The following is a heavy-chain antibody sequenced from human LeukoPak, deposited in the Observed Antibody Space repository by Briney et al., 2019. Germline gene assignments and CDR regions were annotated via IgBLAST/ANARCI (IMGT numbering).Heavy chain of an antibody. CDR1: GGSTSSYY. V-gene: IGHV4-4*07. J-gene: IGHJ4*02. D-gene: IGHD2-21*02. CDR3: AKDFVVVPGNVNYFDY. Sequence: SQTLSLTCTVSGGSTSSYYWSWIWQPAGKGLEWIGRIYTSGSTNYNPSLTSRVTMSVDTSKNQFSLKLSSVTAADTAVYYCAKDFVVVPGNVNYFDYWGQGTLVTVSS. CDR2: IYTSGST.